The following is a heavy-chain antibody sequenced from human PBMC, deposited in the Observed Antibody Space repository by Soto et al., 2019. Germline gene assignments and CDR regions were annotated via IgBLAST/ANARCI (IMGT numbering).Heavy chain of an antibody. J-gene: IGHJ5*02. V-gene: IGHV4-4*02. CDR2: IYHSGGT. CDR1: GGAIGSGYW. Sequence: SETLSLTCGVSGGAIGSGYWWNWVRQPPGKGLQWIGEIYHSGGTNYNPSLKSRVSISVDKSKSLFSLNLRSVTAADTAVYYCARVSRDPDYLDPWGQGTLVTVYS. CDR3: ARVSRDPDYLDP. D-gene: IGHD4-17*01.